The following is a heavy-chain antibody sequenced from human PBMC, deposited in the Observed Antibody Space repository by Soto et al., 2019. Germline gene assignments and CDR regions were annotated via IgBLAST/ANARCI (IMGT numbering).Heavy chain of an antibody. V-gene: IGHV3-15*07. CDR3: TTEGDSSGWGWWAY. J-gene: IGHJ4*02. Sequence: PGGSLRLSCAASDFTFTNAWMNWVRQAPGKGLEWVGRIKRKTDGGTTDYTAPVKGRFTISRGDSENTLYLQMNSLKTEDTAVFYCTTEGDSSGWGWWAYWGQGT. CDR1: DFTFTNAW. CDR2: IKRKTDGGTT. D-gene: IGHD6-19*01.